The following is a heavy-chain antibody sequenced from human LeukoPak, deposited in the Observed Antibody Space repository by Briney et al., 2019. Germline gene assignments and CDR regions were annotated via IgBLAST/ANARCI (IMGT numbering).Heavy chain of an antibody. CDR2: IYHSGST. CDR3: AALWFGECNFDP. CDR1: GYSISSGYY. J-gene: IGHJ5*02. Sequence: SETLSLTCAVSGYSISSGYYWGWIRQPPGKGLEWIGSIYHSGSTYYNPSLKSRVTISVDTSKNQFSLKLSSVTAADTAVYYCAALWFGECNFDPWGQGTLVTVSS. D-gene: IGHD3-10*01. V-gene: IGHV4-38-2*01.